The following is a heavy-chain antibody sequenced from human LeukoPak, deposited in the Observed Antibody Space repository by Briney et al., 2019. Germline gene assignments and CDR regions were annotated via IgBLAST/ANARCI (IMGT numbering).Heavy chain of an antibody. CDR3: ARHDSSGYYTFQH. Sequence: SETLSLTCTVSGYSISSGYYWGWIRQPPGKGLEWIGSIYHSGSTYYNPSLKSRVTISVDTSKNQFSLKLSSVTAADTAVYYCARHDSSGYYTFQHWGQGTLVTVSS. J-gene: IGHJ1*01. V-gene: IGHV4-38-2*02. CDR1: GYSISSGYY. D-gene: IGHD3-22*01. CDR2: IYHSGST.